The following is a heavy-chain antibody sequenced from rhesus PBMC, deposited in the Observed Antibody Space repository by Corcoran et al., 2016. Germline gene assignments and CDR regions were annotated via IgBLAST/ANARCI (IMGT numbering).Heavy chain of an antibody. V-gene: IGHV3-30*01. D-gene: IGHD4-17*01. CDR2: IKRKADGETV. Sequence: LQLQESGPGLVKPSETLSLTCAVSGGSISSNYWSWIREPPGKGLEWVARIKRKADGETVDYAASVKGRFTISRADSKNTLYLQMNSLKTEDTAVYYCTTDMAEWGQGVLVTVSS. J-gene: IGHJ4*01. CDR3: TTDMAE. CDR1: GGSISSNY.